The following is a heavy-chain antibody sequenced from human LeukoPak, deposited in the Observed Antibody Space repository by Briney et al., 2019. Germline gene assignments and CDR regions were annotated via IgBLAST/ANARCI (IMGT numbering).Heavy chain of an antibody. Sequence: SETLSLTCTVSGGSIISYYWGWIRQPPGKGLEWIGSIYYTGSTYYNPSLKSRVTISVDTSKNQFSLKLSSVTAADTAVYYCARHRNVMVREVTTYYYYYYMDVWGKGTTVTISS. D-gene: IGHD3-10*01. CDR2: IYYTGST. CDR1: GGSIISYY. J-gene: IGHJ6*03. V-gene: IGHV4-39*01. CDR3: ARHRNVMVREVTTYYYYYYMDV.